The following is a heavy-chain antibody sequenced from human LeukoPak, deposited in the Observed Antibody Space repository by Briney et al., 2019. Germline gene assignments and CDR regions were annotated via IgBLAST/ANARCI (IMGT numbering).Heavy chain of an antibody. CDR1: GFTFSDYY. J-gene: IGHJ6*02. CDR3: ARDKGIGRDGYNYYYYGMDV. CDR2: ISSSGSTI. V-gene: IGHV3-11*01. Sequence: GGSLRLSCAASGFTFSDYYMSWIRQPPGKGLEWVSYISSSGSTIYYADSVKGRFTISRDNAKNSLYLQMNSLRAEDTAVYYCARDKGIGRDGYNYYYYGMDVWGQGTTVTVSS. D-gene: IGHD5-24*01.